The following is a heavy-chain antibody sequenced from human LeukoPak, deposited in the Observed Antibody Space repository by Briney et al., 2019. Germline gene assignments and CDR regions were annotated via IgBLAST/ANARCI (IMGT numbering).Heavy chain of an antibody. CDR3: ARDDSSGYYYPDY. D-gene: IGHD3-22*01. J-gene: IGHJ4*02. CDR2: ISSSGSTI. Sequence: GGSLRLSCAASGFTFSSYEMNWVRQAPGKGLEWVSYISSSGSTIYYADSVKGRFTISRDNAKNSLYLQMNSLRAEDTAAYYCARDDSSGYYYPDYWGQGTLVTVSS. CDR1: GFTFSSYE. V-gene: IGHV3-48*03.